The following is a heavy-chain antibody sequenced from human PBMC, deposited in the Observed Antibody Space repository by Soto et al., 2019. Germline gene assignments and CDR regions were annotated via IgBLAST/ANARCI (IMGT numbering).Heavy chain of an antibody. Sequence: SLXRSCAASGLTFSSYGMHWVRQAPCKGLEWVAVIWYDGSNKYYADSVKGRFTISRDNSKNTLYLQMNSLRAEDTAVYYCARDYVSEAAGTCWFDPWGQGTLVTVSS. CDR3: ARDYVSEAAGTCWFDP. D-gene: IGHD6-13*01. CDR2: IWYDGSNK. CDR1: GLTFSSYG. J-gene: IGHJ5*02. V-gene: IGHV3-33*01.